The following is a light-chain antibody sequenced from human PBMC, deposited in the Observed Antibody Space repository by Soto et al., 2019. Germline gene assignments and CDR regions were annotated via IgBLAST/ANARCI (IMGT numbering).Light chain of an antibody. CDR2: DVS. CDR3: SSYTSRITVV. CDR1: SSDVGAYKY. V-gene: IGLV2-14*01. Sequence: QSVLTQPASVSGSPGQSITISCTGTSSDVGAYKYVSLYQQYPGKAPKLLIYDVSNRPSGVSNRFSGSKSGNTASLTISGLQAEDEADYYCSSYTSRITVVFGGGTQLTVL. J-gene: IGLJ3*02.